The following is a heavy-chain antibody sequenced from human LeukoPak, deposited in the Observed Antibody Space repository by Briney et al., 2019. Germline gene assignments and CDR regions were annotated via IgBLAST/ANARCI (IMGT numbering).Heavy chain of an antibody. Sequence: ASVKVSCKASGYTFTSYGISWVRQAPGRGLEWMGWISAYNGNTNYAQKLQGRVTMTTDTSTSTAYMELRSLRSEDTAVYYCARYGYCSGGSCRFAPGKYYFDYWGQGTLVTVSS. CDR2: ISAYNGNT. V-gene: IGHV1-18*01. CDR3: ARYGYCSGGSCRFAPGKYYFDY. CDR1: GYTFTSYG. D-gene: IGHD2-15*01. J-gene: IGHJ4*02.